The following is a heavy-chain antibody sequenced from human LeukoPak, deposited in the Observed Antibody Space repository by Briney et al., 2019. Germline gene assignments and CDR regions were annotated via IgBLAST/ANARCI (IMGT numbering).Heavy chain of an antibody. Sequence: GGSLRLSCAASGFTFSTYAMGWVRQAPGKGLEWVSTISGCGGSTDYADSVKGRFTISRDNSKNTLYLQVNTLRAEDTAVYFCASDRNSNNWLYYCGQGTLVTVSS. CDR1: GFTFSTYA. D-gene: IGHD5-24*01. CDR2: ISGCGGST. V-gene: IGHV3-23*01. CDR3: ASDRNSNNWLYY. J-gene: IGHJ4*02.